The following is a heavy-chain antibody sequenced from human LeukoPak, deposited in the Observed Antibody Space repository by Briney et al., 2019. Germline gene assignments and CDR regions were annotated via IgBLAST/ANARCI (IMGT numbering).Heavy chain of an antibody. CDR1: GFTFNTYA. CDR2: ISGRDGGT. V-gene: IGHV3-23*01. CDR3: AKAGSIRFDY. D-gene: IGHD1-26*01. Sequence: RAGGSLRLSCAASGFTFNTYAMSWVRQAPGKGLEWVSGISGRDGGTYYADSVKGRFTISRDNSKNTLYLQMNSLRAEDTAIYYCAKAGSIRFDYWGQGTLVTVSS. J-gene: IGHJ4*02.